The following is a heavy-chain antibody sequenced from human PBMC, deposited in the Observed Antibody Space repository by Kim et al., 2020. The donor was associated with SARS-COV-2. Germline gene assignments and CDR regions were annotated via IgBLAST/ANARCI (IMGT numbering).Heavy chain of an antibody. D-gene: IGHD5-18*01. J-gene: IGHJ4*02. Sequence: NPSLKSRVTISVDTSKNQFSLKLSSVTAADTAVYYCARGGQLWFTYYFDYWGQGTLVTVSS. CDR3: ARGGQLWFTYYFDY. V-gene: IGHV4-34*01.